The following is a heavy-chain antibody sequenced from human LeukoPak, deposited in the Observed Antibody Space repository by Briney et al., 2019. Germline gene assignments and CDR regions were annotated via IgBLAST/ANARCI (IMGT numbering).Heavy chain of an antibody. CDR1: GYTFTGYY. Sequence: ASVKVSCKASGYTFTGYYMHWVRQAPGQGLEWMGWINPNSGGTNYAQKFQGRVTMTRDTSISTAYMELSRLRSDDTAVYYCAGVAGEYSSSFVLDYWGQGTLVTVSS. J-gene: IGHJ4*02. V-gene: IGHV1-2*02. CDR3: AGVAGEYSSSFVLDY. CDR2: INPNSGGT. D-gene: IGHD6-6*01.